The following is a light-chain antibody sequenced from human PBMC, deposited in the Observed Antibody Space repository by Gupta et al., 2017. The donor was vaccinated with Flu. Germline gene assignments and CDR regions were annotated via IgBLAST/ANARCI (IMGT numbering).Light chain of an antibody. V-gene: IGKV3-15*01. CDR1: QSISRN. CDR3: QHYSGWPPLFT. CDR2: DAS. J-gene: IGKJ3*01. Sequence: EIVMTQSPATLSVSPGEGATLSCRASQSISRNLAWYQQTPGQAPRLLIYDASARAPGIPARFRGSGSGTEFTLTISSLQSEDVAVYHCQHYSGWPPLFTFGPGTKVDIK.